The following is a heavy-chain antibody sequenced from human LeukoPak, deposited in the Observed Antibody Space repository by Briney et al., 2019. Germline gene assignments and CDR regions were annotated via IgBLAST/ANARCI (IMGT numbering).Heavy chain of an antibody. CDR1: GGSISSYY. CDR2: IYYSGST. D-gene: IGHD3-22*01. Sequence: SQTLSLTCTVSGGSISSYYWSWIRQPPGKGLEWIGYIYYSGSTNYNPSLKSRVTISVDTSKNQFSLKLSSVTAADTAVYYCARDRYYYDSSGYYNDAFDIWGQGTMVTVSS. J-gene: IGHJ3*02. CDR3: ARDRYYYDSSGYYNDAFDI. V-gene: IGHV4-59*01.